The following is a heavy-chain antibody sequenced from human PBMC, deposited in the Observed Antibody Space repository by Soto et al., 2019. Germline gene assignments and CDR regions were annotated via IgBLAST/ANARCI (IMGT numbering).Heavy chain of an antibody. CDR1: GFTFSDFY. D-gene: IGHD1-26*01. Sequence: GGSLRLSCVASGFTFSDFYMSWIRQAPGKGLEWISYINLGSTYTKYADSVKGRFTTSRDNAKNSLYLQMNSLTAEDTAVYYCARDMNSGTYHDYWGQGTLVTVSS. V-gene: IGHV3-11*06. J-gene: IGHJ4*02. CDR3: ARDMNSGTYHDY. CDR2: INLGSTYT.